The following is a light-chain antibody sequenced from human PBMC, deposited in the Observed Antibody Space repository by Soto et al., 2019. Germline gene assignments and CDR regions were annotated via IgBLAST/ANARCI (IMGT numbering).Light chain of an antibody. CDR2: WAS. CDR3: QQYYSTPLT. J-gene: IGKJ1*01. CDR1: QSVLYSSNNKNY. Sequence: DIVMTQSPDSLAVSLGERATINCKSSQSVLYSSNNKNYLVWYQQRPGQPPKMLIYWASTRESGVPDRFSGSGSGTDLTLTISSLQAEDVAVYYCQQYYSTPLTFGQGTKVEIK. V-gene: IGKV4-1*01.